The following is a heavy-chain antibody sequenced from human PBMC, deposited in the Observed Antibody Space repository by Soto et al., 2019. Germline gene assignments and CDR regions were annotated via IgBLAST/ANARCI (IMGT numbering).Heavy chain of an antibody. J-gene: IGHJ3*02. CDR1: GGSISSGGYY. V-gene: IGHV4-31*03. Sequence: PSETLSLTCTVSGGSISSGGYYWSWIRQPPGKGLEWIGYIYYSGSTYYNPSLKSRVTISVDTSKNQFSLKLSSVTAADTAVYYCARDLGDSGHGAFDIWGPGTMVTASS. CDR3: ARDLGDSGHGAFDI. D-gene: IGHD2-21*02. CDR2: IYYSGST.